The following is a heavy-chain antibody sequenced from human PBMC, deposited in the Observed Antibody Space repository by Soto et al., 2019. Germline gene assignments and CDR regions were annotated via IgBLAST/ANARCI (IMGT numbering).Heavy chain of an antibody. J-gene: IGHJ4*02. D-gene: IGHD3-3*01. V-gene: IGHV1-3*01. CDR1: GDTFTSYG. CDR2: INAGNAET. Sequence: ASVKVSCKASGDTFTSYGIHWVRQAPGQRLEWMGWINAGNAETKYSQRFQGRLTITRDTSASTAYMELSRLTSEDTAVYFCASRPPDSWRGLYDYWGQRTLVTVSS. CDR3: ASRPPDSWRGLYDY.